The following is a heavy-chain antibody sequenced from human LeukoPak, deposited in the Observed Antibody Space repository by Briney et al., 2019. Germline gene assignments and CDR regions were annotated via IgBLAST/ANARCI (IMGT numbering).Heavy chain of an antibody. CDR1: GFTFSSYA. Sequence: GGSLRLSCEASGFTFSSYAMSWVRQAPGKGLEWVSVISGSGDSTYYADSVEGRCTSSRDNSKDALYLQMNSLRAEDTAVYYCARVGYSGYDYDYWGQGTPVTVSS. V-gene: IGHV3-23*01. J-gene: IGHJ4*02. CDR2: ISGSGDST. D-gene: IGHD5-12*01. CDR3: ARVGYSGYDYDY.